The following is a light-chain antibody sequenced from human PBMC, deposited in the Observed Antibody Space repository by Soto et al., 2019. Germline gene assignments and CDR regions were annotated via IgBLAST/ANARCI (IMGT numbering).Light chain of an antibody. CDR1: SGHSSYI. CDR2: LEGSGSY. CDR3: ETWDSTTQV. Sequence: QLVLTQSSSASASLGSSVKLTCTLSSGHSSYIIAWHQQQPGKAPRYLMKLEGSGSYNKGSGVPDRFSGSSSGADRYLTISNLQFEDEADYYCETWDSTTQVFGGGTKLTVL. V-gene: IGLV4-60*02. J-gene: IGLJ2*01.